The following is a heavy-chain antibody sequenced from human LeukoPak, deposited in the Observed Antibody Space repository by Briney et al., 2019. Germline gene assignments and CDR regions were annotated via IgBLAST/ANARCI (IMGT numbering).Heavy chain of an antibody. CDR2: IYSGGST. V-gene: IGHV3-53*01. Sequence: GGSLRLSCAASGFTVSSNYMSWVRQAPGKGLEWVSVIYSGGSTYYADSVKGRFTISRDNSKNTLYLQMNSLRAEDTAVYYCARDFRYYDSSGYYYNWYFDLWGRGTLVTVSS. D-gene: IGHD3-22*01. CDR3: ARDFRYYDSSGYYYNWYFDL. CDR1: GFTVSSNY. J-gene: IGHJ2*01.